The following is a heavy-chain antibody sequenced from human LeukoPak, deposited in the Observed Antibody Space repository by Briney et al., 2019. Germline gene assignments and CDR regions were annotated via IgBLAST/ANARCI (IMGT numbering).Heavy chain of an antibody. J-gene: IGHJ5*02. CDR1: GYTFTGYY. CDR3: ARHPQGSSGWYTARDFLNWFDP. D-gene: IGHD6-19*01. Sequence: GASVKVSCKASGYTFTGYYMHWVRQAPGQGLEWMGRINPNSGGTNYAQKFQGRVTMTRDTSISTAYMELSRLRSDDTAVYYCARHPQGSSGWYTARDFLNWFDPRGQGTLVTVSS. V-gene: IGHV1-2*06. CDR2: INPNSGGT.